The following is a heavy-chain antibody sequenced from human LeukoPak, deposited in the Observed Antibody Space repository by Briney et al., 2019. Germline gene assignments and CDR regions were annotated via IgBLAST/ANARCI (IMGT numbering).Heavy chain of an antibody. V-gene: IGHV1-2*06. CDR3: ARDGWDRRFLESQGAFSYYYGMDV. CDR2: INPNSGGT. Sequence: ASVKVSCKASGYTFTGYYMHWVRQAPGQGLEWMGRINPNSGGTNYAQKFQGRVTMTRDTSTSTVYMELSSLRSEDTAVYYCARDGWDRRFLESQGAFSYYYGMDVWGQGTTVTVSS. CDR1: GYTFTGYY. D-gene: IGHD3-3*01. J-gene: IGHJ6*02.